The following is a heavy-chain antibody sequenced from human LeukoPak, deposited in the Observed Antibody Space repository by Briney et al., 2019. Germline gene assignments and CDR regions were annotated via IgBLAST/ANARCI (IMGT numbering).Heavy chain of an antibody. CDR1: GGSISSYF. J-gene: IGHJ3*01. D-gene: IGHD3-10*01. Sequence: KPSQTLSLTCTVSGGSISSYFWSWIRQPPGKGLEWIAYIYYSGSNNYNPSLKSRVTISVDTSKNQFSLKLSSVTAADTAVYYCARSATFGPDAFDFWGQGTMVTVSS. CDR3: ARSATFGPDAFDF. CDR2: IYYSGSN. V-gene: IGHV4-59*01.